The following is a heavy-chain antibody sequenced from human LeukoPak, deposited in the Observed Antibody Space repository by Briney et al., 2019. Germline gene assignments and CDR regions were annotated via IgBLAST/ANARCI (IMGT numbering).Heavy chain of an antibody. Sequence: PSETLSLTCAVYGGSFSGYYWSWIRQPPGKGLEWIGEINHSGSTNYNPSLKSRVTISVDTSKNQFSLKLSSVTAADTAVYYCARVVVAATHMSRYYYYYYMDVWGKGTTVTISS. J-gene: IGHJ6*03. CDR1: GGSFSGYY. V-gene: IGHV4-34*01. D-gene: IGHD2-15*01. CDR2: INHSGST. CDR3: ARVVVAATHMSRYYYYYYMDV.